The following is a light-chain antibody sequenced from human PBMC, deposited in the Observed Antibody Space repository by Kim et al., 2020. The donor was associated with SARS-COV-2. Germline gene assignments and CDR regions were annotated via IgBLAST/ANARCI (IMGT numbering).Light chain of an antibody. V-gene: IGKV1-8*01. CDR3: QQYYTYPRT. J-gene: IGKJ1*01. CDR1: QGISSH. Sequence: SASTGDRVTISCRASQGISSHLAWYQQKPGQAPQLLIYGASTLQSGVPSRFIGSGSGTDFTLTISCLQSEDFATYYCQQYYTYPRTFGQGTKV. CDR2: GAS.